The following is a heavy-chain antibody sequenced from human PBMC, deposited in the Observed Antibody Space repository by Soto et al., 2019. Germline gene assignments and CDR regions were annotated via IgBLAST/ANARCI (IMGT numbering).Heavy chain of an antibody. J-gene: IGHJ6*02. V-gene: IGHV1-69*13. Sequence: GASVKVSCKASGGTFSSYAISWVRQAPGQGLEWMGGIIPIFGTANYAQKFQGRVTITADESTSTAYVELSSLRSEDTAVYYCARVLTTPDGTDYYYYYGMDVWGQGTTVTVSS. CDR3: ARVLTTPDGTDYYYYYGMDV. D-gene: IGHD4-4*01. CDR2: IIPIFGTA. CDR1: GGTFSSYA.